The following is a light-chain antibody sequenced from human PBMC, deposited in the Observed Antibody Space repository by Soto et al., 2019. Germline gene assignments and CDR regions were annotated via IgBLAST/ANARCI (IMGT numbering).Light chain of an antibody. CDR3: KSYDSSLSDYV. CDR2: GNS. Sequence: QSVLTRPPSVSGAPGQRVTISCTGSSSNIGAGYDVHWYQQLPGTAPKLLIYGNSNRPSGVPDRLSGAKSDTSASLPVTGLEGEYEGDYYCKSYDSSLSDYVFGPGTKHTLL. J-gene: IGLJ1*01. CDR1: SSNIGAGYD. V-gene: IGLV1-40*01.